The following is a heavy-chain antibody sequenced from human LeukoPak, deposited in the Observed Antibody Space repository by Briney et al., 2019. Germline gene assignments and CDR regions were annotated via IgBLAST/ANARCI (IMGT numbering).Heavy chain of an antibody. CDR1: GYSFTRYW. CDR3: ARRDATKGDAFDI. D-gene: IGHD2-15*01. J-gene: IGHJ3*02. Sequence: GESLKISYEGSGYSFTRYWIGWVRQMPGKGLEWMGTIYPGDSDTRYSPSFQGQVTISADKSITTAYLQWSSLKASDTAMYYCARRDATKGDAFDIWGQGTMVTVSS. CDR2: IYPGDSDT. V-gene: IGHV5-51*01.